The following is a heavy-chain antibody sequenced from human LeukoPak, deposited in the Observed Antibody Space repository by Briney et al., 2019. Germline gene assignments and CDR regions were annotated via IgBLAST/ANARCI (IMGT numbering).Heavy chain of an antibody. V-gene: IGHV3-13*01. J-gene: IGHJ5*02. CDR2: IGTAGDT. CDR1: GFTFSSYD. Sequence: GGSLRLSCAASGFTFSSYDMHCVRQATEKSLEWGSAIGTAGDTYYPGSVKGRFTISRQNAKNSLYLKMNSLRAGDTAVYYCARGGRAAAAYVANWFDPWSQGTLVTVSS. D-gene: IGHD6-13*01. CDR3: ARGGRAAAAYVANWFDP.